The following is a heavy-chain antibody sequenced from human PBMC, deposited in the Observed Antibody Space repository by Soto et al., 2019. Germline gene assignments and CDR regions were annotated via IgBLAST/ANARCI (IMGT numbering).Heavy chain of an antibody. CDR2: ISSSSSYI. CDR3: ARDKWEQWLVRGSFDY. D-gene: IGHD6-19*01. J-gene: IGHJ4*02. Sequence: EVQLVESGGGLVKPGGSLRLSCAASGFTFSSYSMNWVRQAPGKGLEWVSSISSSSSYIYYADSVKGRFTISRDNAKNSLYLQMNSVRAEDTAVYYCARDKWEQWLVRGSFDYWGQGTLVTVSS. V-gene: IGHV3-21*01. CDR1: GFTFSSYS.